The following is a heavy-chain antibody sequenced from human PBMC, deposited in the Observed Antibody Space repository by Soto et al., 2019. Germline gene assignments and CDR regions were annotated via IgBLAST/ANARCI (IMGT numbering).Heavy chain of an antibody. J-gene: IGHJ4*02. CDR3: ARGRYGDY. Sequence: QVHLVQSGAEVKKPGASVKVSCKGSGYGFTTYGITWVRQAPGQGLEWMAWISAHNGNTNYAPKLQGRVTVTRDTTQRTDYMELRSLRSDDQAVYYCARGRYGDYWGQGALVTVSS. D-gene: IGHD1-1*01. CDR2: ISAHNGNT. V-gene: IGHV1-18*01. CDR1: GYGFTTYG.